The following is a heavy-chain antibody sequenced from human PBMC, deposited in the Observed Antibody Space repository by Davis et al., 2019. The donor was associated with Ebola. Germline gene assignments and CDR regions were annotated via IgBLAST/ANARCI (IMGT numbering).Heavy chain of an antibody. J-gene: IGHJ2*01. CDR1: GFTFSSYA. V-gene: IGHV3-30-3*01. Sequence: GESLKISCAASGFTFSSYAMHWVRQAPGKGLEWVAVISYDGSNKYYADSVKGRFTISRDNSKNTLYLQMNSLRDEDTALYYCAKDAEDGSGNWFFDFRGRGALVTVSS. CDR2: ISYDGSNK. CDR3: AKDAEDGSGNWFFDF. D-gene: IGHD5-24*01.